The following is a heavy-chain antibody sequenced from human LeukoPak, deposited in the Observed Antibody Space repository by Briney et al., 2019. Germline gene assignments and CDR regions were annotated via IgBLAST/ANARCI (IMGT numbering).Heavy chain of an antibody. Sequence: SETLSLTCTVSGGSISSSSYYWGWLRQPPGKGLEWIGSIYYSGSTYYNPSLKSRVTISVDTSKNQFSLKLSSVTAADTAVYYCARGASGYSYGWGQGTLVTVSS. CDR2: IYYSGST. CDR3: ARGASGYSYG. J-gene: IGHJ4*02. V-gene: IGHV4-39*07. D-gene: IGHD5-18*01. CDR1: GGSISSSSYY.